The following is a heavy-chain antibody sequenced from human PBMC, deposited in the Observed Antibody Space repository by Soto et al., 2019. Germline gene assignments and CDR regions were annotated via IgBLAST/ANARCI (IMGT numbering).Heavy chain of an antibody. J-gene: IGHJ4*02. CDR2: ISAHSGNT. D-gene: IGHD6-6*01. CDR1: GYAFTTYG. CDR3: ARGRDGDY. V-gene: IGHV1-18*01. Sequence: QVHLVQSGAEVKKPGASVKVSCKGSGYAFTTYGITWVRQAPGQGLEWMGWISAHSGNTNYAQKLQGRVTVTRDTSTSPAYMELRSLRSDDTAVYYCARGRDGDYWGQGALVTVSS.